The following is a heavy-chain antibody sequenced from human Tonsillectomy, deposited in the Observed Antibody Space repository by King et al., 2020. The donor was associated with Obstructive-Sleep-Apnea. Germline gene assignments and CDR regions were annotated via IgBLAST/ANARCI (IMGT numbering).Heavy chain of an antibody. V-gene: IGHV4-34*01. Sequence: VQLQQWGAGLLQPSETLSLTCAVFGASFSDYYWSWIRQPPGKGLEWIGEINHSGSTNYNQSLKSRVTISVDTSKNQFSLKLNSVTAADPAVYYCARGSGAAAVNWFDPWGQGTLVTVSS. D-gene: IGHD6-13*01. CDR2: INHSGST. CDR1: GASFSDYY. J-gene: IGHJ5*02. CDR3: ARGSGAAAVNWFDP.